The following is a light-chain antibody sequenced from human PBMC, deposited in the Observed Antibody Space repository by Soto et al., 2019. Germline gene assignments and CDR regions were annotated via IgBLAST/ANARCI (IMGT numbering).Light chain of an antibody. Sequence: VLTQSPGTLSLSPGERATLSCRASQSVSSNYLAWYQQKPGQAPRLLIHGASTRATGVPDRFSGSGSGTDFTLTISRLEPEDFAVYHCQQYGNLSWTFGQGTKVEIK. V-gene: IGKV3-20*01. CDR1: QSVSSNY. J-gene: IGKJ1*01. CDR3: QQYGNLSWT. CDR2: GAS.